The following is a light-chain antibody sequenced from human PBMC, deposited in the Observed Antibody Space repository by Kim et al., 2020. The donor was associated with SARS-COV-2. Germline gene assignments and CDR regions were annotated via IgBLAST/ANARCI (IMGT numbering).Light chain of an antibody. J-gene: IGKJ5*01. CDR1: QGISSY. CDR2: AAS. Sequence: DIQLTQSPSFLSASVGDRVTITCRASQGISSYLAWYQQKPGKAPKLLIYAASTLQSGVPSRFSGSGSGTEFTLTISSLQPEDFATYYCQQLNSYPPFGQGIRLEIK. V-gene: IGKV1-9*01. CDR3: QQLNSYPP.